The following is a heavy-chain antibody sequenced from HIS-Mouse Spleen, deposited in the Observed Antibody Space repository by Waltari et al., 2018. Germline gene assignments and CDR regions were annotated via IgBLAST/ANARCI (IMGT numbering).Heavy chain of an antibody. CDR1: VGPLSSSSYY. D-gene: IGHD6-13*01. CDR3: AREIPYSSSWYDWYFDL. CDR2: IYYSGST. Sequence: QLQLQESGPGLVKPSETLSLTRTVSVGPLSSSSYYWRWLRQPPGKGLEWIGSIYYSGSTYYNPSLKSRVTISVDTSKNQFSLKLSSVTAADTAVYYCAREIPYSSSWYDWYFDLWGRGTLVTVSS. V-gene: IGHV4-39*07. J-gene: IGHJ2*01.